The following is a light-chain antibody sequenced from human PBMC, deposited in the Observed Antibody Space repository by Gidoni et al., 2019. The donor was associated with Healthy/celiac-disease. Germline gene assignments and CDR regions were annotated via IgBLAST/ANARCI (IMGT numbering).Light chain of an antibody. CDR1: QSVSSSY. CDR2: GAS. Sequence: VLTQSPGTLSLSPGERATLSCRASQSVSSSYLAWYQPKTGQAPRLLIYGASSRATGIPDRFSGSGSGTDFTLTISRLEPEDFAVYYSQQYGSSPFTFXPXTKVDIK. CDR3: QQYGSSPFT. V-gene: IGKV3-20*01. J-gene: IGKJ3*01.